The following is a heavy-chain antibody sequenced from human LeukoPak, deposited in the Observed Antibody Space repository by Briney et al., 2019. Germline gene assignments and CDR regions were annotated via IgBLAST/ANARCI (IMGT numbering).Heavy chain of an antibody. J-gene: IGHJ6*03. CDR3: ARGLYSYGPYYYYMDV. V-gene: IGHV1-18*01. Sequence: ASVKVSCKASGYIFTTYGITWVRQAPGQGLEWMGWISVYNDNTYYSQKLQGRVTMTTDTSTSTAYMELRSLRSEDTAVYYCARGLYSYGPYYYYMDVWGKGTTVTVSS. CDR1: GYIFTTYG. CDR2: ISVYNDNT. D-gene: IGHD5-18*01.